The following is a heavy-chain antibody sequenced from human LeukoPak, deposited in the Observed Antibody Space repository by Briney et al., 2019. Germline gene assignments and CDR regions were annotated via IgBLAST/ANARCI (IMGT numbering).Heavy chain of an antibody. Sequence: GGSLRLSCAASGFTFSSYWMHWVRQAPGKGLVWVSRINSDGSSTSYADSVKGRFTISRDYAKNTLYLQMNSLRAEDTAVYFCTGGGEVWFGESNLFDYWGQGTLVTVSS. J-gene: IGHJ4*02. D-gene: IGHD3-10*01. CDR2: INSDGSST. CDR1: GFTFSSYW. CDR3: TGGGEVWFGESNLFDY. V-gene: IGHV3-74*01.